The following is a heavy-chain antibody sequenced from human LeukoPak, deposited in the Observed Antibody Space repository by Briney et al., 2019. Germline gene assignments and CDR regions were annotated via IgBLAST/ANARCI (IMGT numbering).Heavy chain of an antibody. D-gene: IGHD6-19*01. CDR3: AKVPDSSGWYYFDY. Sequence: SGGSLRLSCAASGLTFDDYAMHWVRQAPGKGLEWVSGISWNSGSIGYADSVKGRFTISRDNAKNSLYLQMNSLRAEDTALYYCAKVPDSSGWYYFDYWGQGTLVTVSS. V-gene: IGHV3-9*01. CDR1: GLTFDDYA. CDR2: ISWNSGSI. J-gene: IGHJ4*02.